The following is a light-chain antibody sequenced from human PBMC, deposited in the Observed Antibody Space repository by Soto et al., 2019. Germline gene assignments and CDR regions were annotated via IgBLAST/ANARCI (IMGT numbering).Light chain of an antibody. J-gene: IGLJ1*01. Sequence: QSVLTQPRSVSGSPGQSVTISCTGTSSDVGGYNYVSWYQQYPGKAPNLLIYGVTNRPSGVSYRFSGSKSGSTASLTISGLRDEDEADYYCSSYSTSFFYVFGTGTKLTVL. CDR3: SSYSTSFFYV. CDR1: SSDVGGYNY. V-gene: IGLV2-11*01. CDR2: GVT.